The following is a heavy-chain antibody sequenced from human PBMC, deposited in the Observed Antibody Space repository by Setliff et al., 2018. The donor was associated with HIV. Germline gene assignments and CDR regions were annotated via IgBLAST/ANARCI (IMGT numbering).Heavy chain of an antibody. Sequence: ASVKVSCKASGYTFTSYGIGWVRQAPGQGLEWMGWISPYNGHTNYAQKLQDRVTMTTDTSTSTTYMELTSLRSDDTAVYYCARWSCGRATCYDSPYNWFDPWGQGTLVTVSS. CDR1: GYTFTSYG. D-gene: IGHD2-2*01. CDR2: ISPYNGHT. V-gene: IGHV1-18*01. J-gene: IGHJ5*02. CDR3: ARWSCGRATCYDSPYNWFDP.